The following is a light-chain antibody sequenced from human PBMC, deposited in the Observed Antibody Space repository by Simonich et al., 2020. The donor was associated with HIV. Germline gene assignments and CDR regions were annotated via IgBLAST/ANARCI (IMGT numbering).Light chain of an antibody. CDR2: AAS. Sequence: IQLTQSPSFLSASVGDRVTITCRASQDITSYLAWYQQKPGKAPKLLIYAASNLETGVPSRFSGSGSGTDFTFTISSLQPEDIATYYCQQYDNLPWTFGQGTKVEIK. CDR3: QQYDNLPWT. V-gene: IGKV1-33*01. J-gene: IGKJ1*01. CDR1: QDITSY.